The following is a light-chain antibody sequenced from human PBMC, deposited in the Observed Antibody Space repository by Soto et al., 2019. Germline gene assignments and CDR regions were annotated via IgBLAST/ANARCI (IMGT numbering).Light chain of an antibody. Sequence: EIVLTQSPGTLSLSPGERATLSCRASQTVAKNYLAWYQQQPGQAPRLLIYDASTRATGIPDRFTGSGSATDFTLTINRLEPEDFAVYYCQQYASAPLTFGGGTKVVIK. CDR3: QQYASAPLT. J-gene: IGKJ4*01. CDR2: DAS. V-gene: IGKV3-20*01. CDR1: QTVAKNY.